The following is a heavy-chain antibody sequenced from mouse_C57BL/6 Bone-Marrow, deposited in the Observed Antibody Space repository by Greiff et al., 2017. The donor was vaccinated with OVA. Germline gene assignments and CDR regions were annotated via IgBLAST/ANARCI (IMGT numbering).Heavy chain of an antibody. V-gene: IGHV1-81*01. Sequence: QVQLQQSGAELARPGASVKLSCKASGYTFTSYGISWVKQRTGQGLEWIGEIYPRSGNTYYNEKFKGKATLTADKSSSTAYMELRSLTPEDSAVYFCARDFLYYYGSSYRFAYWGQGTLVTVSA. CDR3: ARDFLYYYGSSYRFAY. CDR1: GYTFTSYG. J-gene: IGHJ3*01. D-gene: IGHD1-1*01. CDR2: IYPRSGNT.